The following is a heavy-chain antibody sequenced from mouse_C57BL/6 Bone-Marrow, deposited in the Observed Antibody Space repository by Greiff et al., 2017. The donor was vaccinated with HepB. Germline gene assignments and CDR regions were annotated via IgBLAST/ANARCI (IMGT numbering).Heavy chain of an antibody. Sequence: VQLQQSGAELVRPGASVKLSCTASGFNIKDDYMHWVKQRPEQGLEWIGWIDPENGDTEYASKFQGKATITADTSSNTAYLQLSSLTSEDTAVYYCTTRYYGGTGYYAMDYWGQGTSVTVSS. CDR1: GFNIKDDY. CDR3: TTRYYGGTGYYAMDY. CDR2: IDPENGDT. D-gene: IGHD1-1*01. V-gene: IGHV14-4*01. J-gene: IGHJ4*01.